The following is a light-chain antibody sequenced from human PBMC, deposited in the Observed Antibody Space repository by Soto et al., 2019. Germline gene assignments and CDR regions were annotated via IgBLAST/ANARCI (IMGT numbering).Light chain of an antibody. CDR3: QQYGTLPLT. Sequence: LGMKHFPATLSFSPADTSGLSCTASQSVNSKLAWYQQKPGQAPRLLIYGASSRATGIPDRCSGSGSGTDFTLTISRLEPEDFAVFYCQQYGTLPLTFGGGTKVDIK. CDR1: QSVNSK. CDR2: GAS. V-gene: IGKV3-20*01. J-gene: IGKJ4*01.